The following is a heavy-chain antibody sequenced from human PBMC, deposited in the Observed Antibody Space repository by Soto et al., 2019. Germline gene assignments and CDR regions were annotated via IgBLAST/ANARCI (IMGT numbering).Heavy chain of an antibody. CDR2: ISYDGSNK. V-gene: IGHV3-30*18. CDR1: GFTFSIYG. D-gene: IGHD3-22*01. CDR3: AKDNEYYYDSSGYPQGGAFDI. Sequence: GGSLRLSCAASGFTFSIYGMHWVRQAPGKGLEWVAVISYDGSNKYYADSVKGRFTISRDNSKNTLYLQMNSLRAEDTAVYYCAKDNEYYYDSSGYPQGGAFDIWGQGTMVTVSS. J-gene: IGHJ3*02.